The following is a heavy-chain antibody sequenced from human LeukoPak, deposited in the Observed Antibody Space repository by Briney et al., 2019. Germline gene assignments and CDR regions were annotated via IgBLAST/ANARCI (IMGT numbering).Heavy chain of an antibody. Sequence: SETLSLTCAVYGGSFSSYYWSWIRQPPGKGLEWIGYIYYSGSTNYNPSLKSRVTISVDTSKNQFSLKLSSVTAADTAVYYCARDRRDGYNFYLDPWGQGTLVTVSS. CDR2: IYYSGST. J-gene: IGHJ5*02. D-gene: IGHD5-24*01. CDR3: ARDRRDGYNFYLDP. V-gene: IGHV4-59*01. CDR1: GGSFSSYY.